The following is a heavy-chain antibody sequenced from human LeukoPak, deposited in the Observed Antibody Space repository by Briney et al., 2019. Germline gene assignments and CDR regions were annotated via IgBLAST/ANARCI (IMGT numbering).Heavy chain of an antibody. J-gene: IGHJ4*02. V-gene: IGHV1-18*01. CDR3: ARDIRLDY. CDR1: GYTFTSYC. Sequence: ASVNVSCKHSGYTFTSYCISWVRQAPRQRREWMGWISAYNGNTNYPQKLQGRVTITTDTSTSTAYIDLSNLSSAGTTLCYLARDIRLDYWGQGTLVTVSS. CDR2: ISAYNGNT.